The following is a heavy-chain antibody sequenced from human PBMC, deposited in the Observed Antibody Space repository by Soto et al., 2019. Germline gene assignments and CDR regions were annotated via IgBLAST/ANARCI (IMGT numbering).Heavy chain of an antibody. CDR3: ARLFCSSSTCYIGLDY. J-gene: IGHJ4*02. CDR1: GYSFTSYW. D-gene: IGHD2-2*02. V-gene: IGHV5-51*01. Sequence: GESLKISCKGSGYSFTSYWIAWVRRMPGKGLEWMGIIYPDDSRIKYSPSFQGQVTISADKSISTAYLHWTSLRASDTAMYYCARLFCSSSTCYIGLDYWGQGTPVTVPQ. CDR2: IYPDDSRI.